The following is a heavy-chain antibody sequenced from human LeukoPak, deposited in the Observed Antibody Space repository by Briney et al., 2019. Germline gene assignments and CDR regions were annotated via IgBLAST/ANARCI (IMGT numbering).Heavy chain of an antibody. J-gene: IGHJ3*02. V-gene: IGHV1-69*04. D-gene: IGHD3-22*01. Sequence: SVKVSCKASGGTFSSYAISWVRQAPGQGLEWMGRIIPILSIANYAQKFQGRVTITADKSTSTAYMELSSLRSEDTAVYYCARDSADYYDSSGYYFYAFDIWGQGTMVTVSS. CDR3: ARDSADYYDSSGYYFYAFDI. CDR1: GGTFSSYA. CDR2: IIPILSIA.